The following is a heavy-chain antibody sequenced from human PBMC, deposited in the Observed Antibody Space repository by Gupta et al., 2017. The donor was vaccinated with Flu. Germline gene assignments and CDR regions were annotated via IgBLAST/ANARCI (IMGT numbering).Heavy chain of an antibody. CDR1: GLTFRSYV. J-gene: IGHJ4*02. V-gene: IGHV3-23*01. CDR2: ISSMHSGDSP. D-gene: IGHD1-26*01. CDR3: AKLPGAVGFSRDF. Sequence: EVLLLESGGGLVRPGGSLRLSCAVSGLTFRSYVMGWVRQAPGKGLEWVAGISSMHSGDSPYYADSVKGRFTISRDNSKSTLYLQMDSLRAEDTAIYYCAKLPGAVGFSRDFWGQGSLVTVSS.